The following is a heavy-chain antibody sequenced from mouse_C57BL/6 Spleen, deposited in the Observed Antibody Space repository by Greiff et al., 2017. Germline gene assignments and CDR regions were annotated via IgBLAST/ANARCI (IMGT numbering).Heavy chain of an antibody. D-gene: IGHD3-3*01. CDR1: GFNIKDDY. CDR2: IDPENGDT. CDR3: TRTGTGFAY. V-gene: IGHV14-4*01. J-gene: IGHJ3*01. Sequence: EVQLQESGAELVRPGASVKLSCTASGFNIKDDYMHWVKPRPEQGLEWIGWIDPENGDTEYASKFQGKATITADTSSNTAYLQLSSLTSEDTAVDYCTRTGTGFAYWGQGTLVTVSA.